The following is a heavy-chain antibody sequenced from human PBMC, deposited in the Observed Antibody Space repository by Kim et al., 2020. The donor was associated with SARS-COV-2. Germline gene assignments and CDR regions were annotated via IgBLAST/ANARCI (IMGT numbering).Heavy chain of an antibody. CDR3: ARGSWSSSFEYLDY. CDR2: IGTAGDT. CDR1: GFTFSSYD. D-gene: IGHD6-13*01. J-gene: IGHJ4*02. Sequence: GGSLRLSCAASGFTFSSYDMHWVRQATGKGLEWVSAIGTAGDTYYPGSVKGRFTISRENAKNSLYLQMNSLRAGDTAVYYCARGSWSSSFEYLDYWGQGTLVTVSS. V-gene: IGHV3-13*01.